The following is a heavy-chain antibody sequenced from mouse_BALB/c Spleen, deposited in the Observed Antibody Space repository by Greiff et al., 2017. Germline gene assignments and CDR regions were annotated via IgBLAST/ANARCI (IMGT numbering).Heavy chain of an antibody. CDR1: GFTFSSYA. CDR3: ERGRGYDEAMDY. D-gene: IGHD2-2*01. V-gene: IGHV5-9-3*01. Sequence: EVKLVESGGGLVKPGGSLKLSCAASGFTFSSYAMPWVRQTPEKRLEWVATISSGGSYTYYPDSVKGRFTISRDNAKNTLYLQMSSLRSEDTAMYYYERGRGYDEAMDYWGQGTSVTVSS. CDR2: ISSGGSYT. J-gene: IGHJ4*01.